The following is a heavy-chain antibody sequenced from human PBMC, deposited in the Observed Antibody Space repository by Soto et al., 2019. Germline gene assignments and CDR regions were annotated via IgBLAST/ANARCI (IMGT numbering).Heavy chain of an antibody. D-gene: IGHD6-13*01. V-gene: IGHV1-46*01. Sequence: XVKVSCKASGYTFTSYYMHWVRQAPGQGLEWMGIINPSGGSTSYAQKFQGRVTMTRDTSTSTVYMELSSLRSEDTAVYYCARDQLGGDNWFDPWGQGTLVTVSS. CDR2: INPSGGST. J-gene: IGHJ5*02. CDR3: ARDQLGGDNWFDP. CDR1: GYTFTSYY.